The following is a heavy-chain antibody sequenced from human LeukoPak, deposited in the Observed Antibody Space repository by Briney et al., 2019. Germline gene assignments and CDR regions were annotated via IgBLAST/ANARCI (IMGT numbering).Heavy chain of an antibody. D-gene: IGHD5-12*01. J-gene: IGHJ4*02. CDR3: ARHLRGYDYLH. V-gene: IGHV4-59*08. CDR1: SGSISSYY. CDR2: VYYNGST. Sequence: SETLSLTCTVSSGSISSYYWSWIRQPPGKGLEWIGHVYYNGSTNYNPSLKSRVTISVDTSKNQFSLNLTSVTAADTAVYYCARHLRGYDYLHWGQGTPVTVSS.